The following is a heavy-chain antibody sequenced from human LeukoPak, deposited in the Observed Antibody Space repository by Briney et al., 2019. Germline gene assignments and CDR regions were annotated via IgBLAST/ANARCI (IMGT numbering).Heavy chain of an antibody. Sequence: ASVKVSCKASGGTFSSYATSWVRQAPGQGLEWMGGIIPIFGTANYAQKFQGRVTITADESTSTAYMELSSLRSEDTAVYYCARAQVGATDLGFDYWGQGTLVTVSS. CDR3: ARAQVGATDLGFDY. CDR1: GGTFSSYA. CDR2: IIPIFGTA. V-gene: IGHV1-69*01. D-gene: IGHD1-26*01. J-gene: IGHJ4*02.